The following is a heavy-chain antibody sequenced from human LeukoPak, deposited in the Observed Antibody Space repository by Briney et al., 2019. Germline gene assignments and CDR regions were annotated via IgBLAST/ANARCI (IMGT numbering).Heavy chain of an antibody. CDR1: GGSISSSNW. CDR2: IYHSGST. CDR3: AKGSPARGYVNYFDY. V-gene: IGHV4-4*02. D-gene: IGHD5-18*01. J-gene: IGHJ4*02. Sequence: SETLSLTRAVSGGSISSSNWWSWVRQPPGKGPEWIGEIYHSGSTNYNPSLKSRVTISVDKSKNQFSLKLSSVTAADTAVYYCAKGSPARGYVNYFDYWGQGTLVTVSS.